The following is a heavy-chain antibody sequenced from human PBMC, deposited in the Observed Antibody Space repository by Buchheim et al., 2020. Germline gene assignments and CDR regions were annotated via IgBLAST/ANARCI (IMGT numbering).Heavy chain of an antibody. CDR1: GFTFSSYG. D-gene: IGHD5-18*01. J-gene: IGHJ6*02. V-gene: IGHV3-30*18. CDR3: AKETGEDTAMVTYVYYYYYGMDV. Sequence: VQLVESGGGLVQPGRSLRLSCAASGFTFSSYGMHWVRQAPGKGLEWVAVISYDGSNKYYADSVKGRFTISRDNSKNTLYLQMNSLRAEDTAVYYCAKETGEDTAMVTYVYYYYYGMDVWGQGTT. CDR2: ISYDGSNK.